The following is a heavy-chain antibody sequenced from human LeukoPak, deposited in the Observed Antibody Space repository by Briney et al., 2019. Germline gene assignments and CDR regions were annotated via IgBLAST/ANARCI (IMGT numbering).Heavy chain of an antibody. CDR2: IYPGDYET. V-gene: IGHV5-51*01. D-gene: IGHD2-21*02. J-gene: IGHJ4*02. CDR1: GYSFSNYW. Sequence: GESLKISCEGSGYSFSNYWIGWVRQMPGKGLEWMGIIYPGDYETRYSPSFQGLVTISVDKSISAAYLQWSSLKASDTAMYYCAIPPGYCGNDCSFDHWGQGTLVTVSS. CDR3: AIPPGYCGNDCSFDH.